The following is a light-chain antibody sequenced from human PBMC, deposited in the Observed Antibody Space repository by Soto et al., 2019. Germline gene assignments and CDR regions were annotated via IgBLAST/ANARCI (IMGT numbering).Light chain of an antibody. CDR1: QSISSF. J-gene: IGKJ5*01. Sequence: DIQMTQSPSSLSASVGDRVSITCRASQSISSFLNWYQQKPGKAPKLLIYTASNLHSGVPSRFSGSEYGTDFTITITSLQPEDVATYFCQQSYSTPITFGQGTRLEIK. V-gene: IGKV1-39*01. CDR3: QQSYSTPIT. CDR2: TAS.